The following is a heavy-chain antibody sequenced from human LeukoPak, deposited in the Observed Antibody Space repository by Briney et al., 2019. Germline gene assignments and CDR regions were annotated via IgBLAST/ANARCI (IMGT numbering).Heavy chain of an antibody. D-gene: IGHD6-19*01. CDR3: AKAIAVADLDAFDI. CDR1: GGSISSSSYY. Sequence: PSETLSLTCTVSGGSISSSSYYWGWIRQPPGKGLEWIGSIYYSGSTYYNPSLKSRVTISVDTSKNQFSLKLSSVTAADTAVYYCAKAIAVADLDAFDIWGQGTMVTVSS. J-gene: IGHJ3*02. CDR2: IYYSGST. V-gene: IGHV4-39*01.